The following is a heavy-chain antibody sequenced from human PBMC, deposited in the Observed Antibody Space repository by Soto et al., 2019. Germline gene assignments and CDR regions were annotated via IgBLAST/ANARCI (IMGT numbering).Heavy chain of an antibody. CDR2: IYYSGST. J-gene: IGHJ4*02. V-gene: IGHV4-39*01. CDR1: GGSISSSSYY. D-gene: IGHD6-19*01. Sequence: SSETLSLTCTVSGGSISSSSYYWGWIRQPPGKGLEWIGSIYYSGSTYYNPSLKSRVTISVDTSKNQFSLKLSSVTAADTAVYYCARLAVAGRCYFDYWGQGTLVTVS. CDR3: ARLAVAGRCYFDY.